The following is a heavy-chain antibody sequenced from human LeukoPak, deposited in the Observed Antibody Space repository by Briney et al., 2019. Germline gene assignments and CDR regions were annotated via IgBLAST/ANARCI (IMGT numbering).Heavy chain of an antibody. Sequence: ASVKVSCKASGYTFTGYYMHWVRQAPGQGLEWMGWINPNSGGTNYAQKFQGWVTMTRDTSISTAYMELSRLRSDDTAVYYCARGHESPAFEGSYDYYYYGMDVWGQGTTVTVSS. D-gene: IGHD1-26*01. CDR3: ARGHESPAFEGSYDYYYYGMDV. CDR2: INPNSGGT. J-gene: IGHJ6*02. CDR1: GYTFTGYY. V-gene: IGHV1-2*04.